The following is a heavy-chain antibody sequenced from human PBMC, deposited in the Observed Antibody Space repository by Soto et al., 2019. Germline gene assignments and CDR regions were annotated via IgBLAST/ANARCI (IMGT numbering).Heavy chain of an antibody. CDR2: ITGTGGST. Sequence: GGSLRLSCAASGFTLSSYAMSGVRQAPGKGLEWVSTITGTGGSTYYADSVEGRFTISRDNSKNMLYLQMNSLRAEDTAVYYCAKKGISAAARLSVGFDPWGQGTLVTVSS. CDR3: AKKGISAAARLSVGFDP. CDR1: GFTLSSYA. J-gene: IGHJ5*02. D-gene: IGHD6-13*01. V-gene: IGHV3-23*01.